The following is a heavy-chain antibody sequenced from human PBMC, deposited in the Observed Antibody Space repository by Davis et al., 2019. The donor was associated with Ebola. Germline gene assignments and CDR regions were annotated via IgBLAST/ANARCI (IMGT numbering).Heavy chain of an antibody. Sequence: ASSLVFCNASAYTFTSYGISWARQAPGQGLEWMGWISAYNGNTNYAQKLQGRVTMTTDTSTSTAYMELRSLRSDDTAVYYCARDVYYDSSGYPVPFPPAVDIWGQGTMVTVSS. CDR2: ISAYNGNT. V-gene: IGHV1-18*01. CDR1: AYTFTSYG. CDR3: ARDVYYDSSGYPVPFPPAVDI. J-gene: IGHJ3*02. D-gene: IGHD3-22*01.